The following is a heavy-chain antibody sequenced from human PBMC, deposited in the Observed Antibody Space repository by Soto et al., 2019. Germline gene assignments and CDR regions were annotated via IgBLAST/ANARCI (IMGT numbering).Heavy chain of an antibody. CDR2: ISGSGGST. Sequence: GGSLRLSCAASGFTFSSYAMSWVRQAPGKGLEWVSAISGSGGSTYYADSVKGRFTISRDNSKNTLYLQMNSLRAEDTAVYYCAISDILTGYYMAYDVMDVWGQGTTVIVSS. D-gene: IGHD3-9*01. CDR3: AISDILTGYYMAYDVMDV. CDR1: GFTFSSYA. V-gene: IGHV3-23*01. J-gene: IGHJ6*02.